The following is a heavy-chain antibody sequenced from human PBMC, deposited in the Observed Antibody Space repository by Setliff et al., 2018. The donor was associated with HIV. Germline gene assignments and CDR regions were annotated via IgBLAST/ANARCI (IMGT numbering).Heavy chain of an antibody. CDR2: ISGSGATI. D-gene: IGHD3-10*01. V-gene: IGHV3-48*03. CDR1: GFTFSSYE. CDR3: ARRETGALYFGTFYYYGMDV. Sequence: GGSLRLSCAASGFTFSSYEMNWVRQAPGKGLEWVSYISGSGATIYYADFVKGRFTISRDNAKNSLYLQMNSLKAEDTAVYYCARRETGALYFGTFYYYGMDVWGQGTTVTVSS. J-gene: IGHJ6*02.